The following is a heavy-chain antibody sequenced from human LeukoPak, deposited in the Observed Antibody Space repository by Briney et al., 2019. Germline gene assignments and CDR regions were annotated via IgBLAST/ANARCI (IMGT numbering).Heavy chain of an antibody. D-gene: IGHD2-15*01. CDR1: GGSISGYF. Sequence: PSETLSLTCTVSGGSISGYFWSWIRQPPEGGLQFIGYIFYTGTASYNPSLNSRVTMSVDTSKNQFSLKVSSVTAADTAVYYCARDLPQCSGGSCLYDAFDIWGQGTMVTVSS. J-gene: IGHJ3*02. CDR2: IFYTGTA. CDR3: ARDLPQCSGGSCLYDAFDI. V-gene: IGHV4-59*01.